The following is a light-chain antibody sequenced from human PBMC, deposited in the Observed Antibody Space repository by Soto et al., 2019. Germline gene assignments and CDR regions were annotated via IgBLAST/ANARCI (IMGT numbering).Light chain of an antibody. V-gene: IGLV2-14*03. CDR3: ASHTTTTTRV. CDR1: SSDVGAYDY. CDR2: EVS. J-gene: IGLJ1*01. Sequence: QSALTQPASVSGSPGQSIAISCTGISSDVGAYDYVSWYQQHPDRAPRLVIYEVSNRPSGVSNRFSGSKSVNTATLTISGLQADDDADSSCASHTTTTTRVFGTGTKVTVL.